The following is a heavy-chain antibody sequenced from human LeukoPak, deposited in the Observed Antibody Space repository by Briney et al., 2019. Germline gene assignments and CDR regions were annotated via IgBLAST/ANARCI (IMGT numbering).Heavy chain of an antibody. J-gene: IGHJ4*02. V-gene: IGHV3-20*04. D-gene: IGHD3-3*01. CDR1: GFTFRTYW. Sequence: GGSLRLSCAASGFTFRTYWMSWVRQAPGKGLEWVSGINWNGGSTGYADSVKGRFTISRDNAKNSLYLQMNSLRAEDTALYYCARSAIFGVVTPPPDYWGQGTLVTVSS. CDR3: ARSAIFGVVTPPPDY. CDR2: INWNGGST.